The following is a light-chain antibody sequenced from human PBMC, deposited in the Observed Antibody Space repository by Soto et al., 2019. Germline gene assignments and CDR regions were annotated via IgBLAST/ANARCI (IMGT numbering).Light chain of an antibody. V-gene: IGLV1-51*01. CDR3: GTWDSSLSAEV. CDR2: DNN. J-gene: IGLJ1*01. CDR1: SSNIGNNY. Sequence: QPPSVSAAPGQKVTISCSGSSSNIGNNYVSWYQQLPGTAPKLLIYDNNKRPSGIPDRFSGSKSGTSATLGITGLQTGDEADYYCGTWDSSLSAEVFGTGTKVTVL.